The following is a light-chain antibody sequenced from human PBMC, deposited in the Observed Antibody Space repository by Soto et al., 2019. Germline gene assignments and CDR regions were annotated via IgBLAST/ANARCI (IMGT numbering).Light chain of an antibody. CDR1: STDFGGYNY. J-gene: IGLJ1*01. CDR2: EVT. V-gene: IGLV2-14*01. CDR3: GSYSSTDTSFV. Sequence: SVRSERSSVYVSEGQSITLSCTETSTDFGGYNYVSWYQHHSGKAPKLLIYEVTNRPSGISDRFSGSKSVNTASLTISGLQAEDESDYYCGSYSSTDTSFVFGTGSKVSVI.